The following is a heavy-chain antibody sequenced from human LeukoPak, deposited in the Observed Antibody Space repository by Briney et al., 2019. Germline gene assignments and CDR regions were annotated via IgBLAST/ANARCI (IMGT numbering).Heavy chain of an antibody. V-gene: IGHV3-66*02. CDR2: IYSGGST. CDR3: ARASTLVRGVIGAFDI. CDR1: GFTVSSNY. Sequence: GGSLRLSCAASGFTVSSNYMSWVRQAPGKGLEWVSVIYSGGSTYYADSVKGRFTISRDNSKNTLYLQMNSLRAEDTAVYYCARASTLVRGVIGAFDIWGQGTMVTVSS. J-gene: IGHJ3*02. D-gene: IGHD3-10*01.